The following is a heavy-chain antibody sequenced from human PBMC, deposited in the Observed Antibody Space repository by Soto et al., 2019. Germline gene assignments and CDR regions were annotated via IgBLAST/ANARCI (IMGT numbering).Heavy chain of an antibody. Sequence: EAPKISCKQSGYRFTSYSISCVCLMPGKGLEWMGKIEPSDSYTNYSPSFQGHVTMSADKSINTAYLQWSRLKPSDSAMYYCARHKAFYYDNSGAWGQGTLVTVSS. CDR2: IEPSDSYT. CDR3: ARHKAFYYDNSGA. J-gene: IGHJ5*02. V-gene: IGHV5-10-1*01. CDR1: GYRFTSYS. D-gene: IGHD3-22*01.